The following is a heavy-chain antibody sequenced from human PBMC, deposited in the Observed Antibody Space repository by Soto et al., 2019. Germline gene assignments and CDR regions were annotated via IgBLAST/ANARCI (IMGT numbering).Heavy chain of an antibody. CDR3: AKRPLTAAGFDY. Sequence: EVQLLESGGGLVQPGGSLRLSCAASAFTFSNYAMTWVRQAPGKGLEWVSVITGSGGGTYFVDSVKGRFTISRDNSKNTVYLQMNSLRAEDTAVYYCAKRPLTAAGFDYWGQGTLVTVSS. CDR1: AFTFSNYA. D-gene: IGHD6-13*01. J-gene: IGHJ4*02. V-gene: IGHV3-23*01. CDR2: ITGSGGGT.